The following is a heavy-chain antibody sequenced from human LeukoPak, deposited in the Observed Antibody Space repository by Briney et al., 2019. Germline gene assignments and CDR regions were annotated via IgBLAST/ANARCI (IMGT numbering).Heavy chain of an antibody. Sequence: GWSLRLSCAASGFTFSSYSMNWVRQAPGKGLEWVSSISSSSSYIYYAESVKGRFTISRDNAKNSLYLQMNSPRAEDTAVYYCGVNRWYPEYFQHWGQGTLVTVSS. D-gene: IGHD6-13*01. CDR3: GVNRWYPEYFQH. CDR1: GFTFSSYS. J-gene: IGHJ1*01. CDR2: ISSSSSYI. V-gene: IGHV3-21*01.